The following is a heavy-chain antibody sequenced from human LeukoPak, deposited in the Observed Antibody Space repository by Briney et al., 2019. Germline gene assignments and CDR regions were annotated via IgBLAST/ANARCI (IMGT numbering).Heavy chain of an antibody. Sequence: GASVKASCKVSGYTLTELSMHWVRQAPGKGLEWMGGFDPEDGETIYAQKFQGRVTMTEDTSTDTAYMELSSLRSEDTAVYYCATAFRVQLWLNAFDIWGQGTMVTVSS. V-gene: IGHV1-24*01. CDR1: GYTLTELS. CDR3: ATAFRVQLWLNAFDI. J-gene: IGHJ3*02. CDR2: FDPEDGET. D-gene: IGHD5-18*01.